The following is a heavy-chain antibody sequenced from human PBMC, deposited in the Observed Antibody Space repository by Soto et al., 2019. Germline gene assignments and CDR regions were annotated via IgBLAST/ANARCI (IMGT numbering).Heavy chain of an antibody. CDR1: GGTFSSYA. V-gene: IGHV1-69*13. CDR3: APGGPFFGVLQSRYGMEV. D-gene: IGHD3-3*01. CDR2: IIPIFGTA. J-gene: IGHJ6*02. Sequence: SVKVSCKASGGTFSSYAISWVRQAPGQGLEWMGGIIPIFGTANYAQKFQGRVTITADESTSTAYMELSSLRSEDTAVYYCAPGGPFFGVLQSRYGMEVWGQGTTVTVS.